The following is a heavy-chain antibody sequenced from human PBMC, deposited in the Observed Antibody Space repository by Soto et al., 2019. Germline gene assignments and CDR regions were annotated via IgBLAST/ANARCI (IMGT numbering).Heavy chain of an antibody. D-gene: IGHD2-21*02. CDR1: GFTFSIYA. V-gene: IGHV3-23*01. J-gene: IGHJ4*02. CDR2: MTGSGGDI. CDR3: AKYSGYGDVLWLAAN. Sequence: EVQLLESGGGLVQPGESLRLSCAASGFTFSIYAMMWVRQSPGKGQEWVAGMTGSGGDIRYADSVKGRFTISKDNSKNTLYLQMNSLRAEDTAMYYCAKYSGYGDVLWLAANWGQGTLVTVSS.